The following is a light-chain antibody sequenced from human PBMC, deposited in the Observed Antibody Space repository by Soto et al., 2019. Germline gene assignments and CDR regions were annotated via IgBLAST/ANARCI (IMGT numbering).Light chain of an antibody. CDR2: EVS. V-gene: IGLV2-14*01. Sequence: QSALTQPASVSGSPGQSITISCTGTSSDVGSYNSVSWYQHHPGKAPKLMIYEVSNRPSGVSNRFSGSKSGNTASLTISGLQAEDEADYYCSSYTTSSTLVFGTGTKLTVL. CDR3: SSYTTSSTLV. CDR1: SSDVGSYNS. J-gene: IGLJ1*01.